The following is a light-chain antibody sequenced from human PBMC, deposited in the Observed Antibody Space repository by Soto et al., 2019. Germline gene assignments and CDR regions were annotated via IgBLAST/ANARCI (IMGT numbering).Light chain of an antibody. CDR1: SSNIGAGYD. CDR3: QSYDSSLSAVV. V-gene: IGLV1-40*01. Sequence: QPVLTQPPSVSGAPGQRVTISCTGSSSNIGAGYDVHWYQQLPGTAPKLLIYGNSNRPSGVPDRFSGSKSGTSASLAITRLQAEDEADYYCQSYDSSLSAVVFGGGTQLTVL. J-gene: IGLJ2*01. CDR2: GNS.